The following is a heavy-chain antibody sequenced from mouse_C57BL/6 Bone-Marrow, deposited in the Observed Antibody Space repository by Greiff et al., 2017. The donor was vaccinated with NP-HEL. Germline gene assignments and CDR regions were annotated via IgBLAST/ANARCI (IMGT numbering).Heavy chain of an antibody. J-gene: IGHJ4*01. D-gene: IGHD1-1*01. CDR1: GYTFTDYY. CDR2: INPYNGGT. Sequence: EVQLQQSGPVLVKPGASVKMSCKASGYTFTDYYMNWVKQSHGKSLEWIGVINPYNGGTSYNQKFKGKATLTVDKSSSTAYMELNSLTSEDSAVYYCARPYYYGSSYHYYYAMDYWGQGTSVTVSS. V-gene: IGHV1-19*01. CDR3: ARPYYYGSSYHYYYAMDY.